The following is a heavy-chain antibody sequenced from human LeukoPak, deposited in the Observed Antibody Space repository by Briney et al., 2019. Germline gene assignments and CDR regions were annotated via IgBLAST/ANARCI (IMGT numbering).Heavy chain of an antibody. CDR1: GFTFSSYA. CDR2: ISGSGDNT. CDR3: AKEFSATPRTAAQTGDAFDV. D-gene: IGHD7-27*01. J-gene: IGHJ3*01. Sequence: GGSLRLSCAASGFTFSSYAMSWVRQAPGRGLEWVSSISGSGDNTYYADSVKGRFTISRDNSKNTLYVQMNSLRPEDTAVYYCAKEFSATPRTAAQTGDAFDVWGQGTMVTVSS. V-gene: IGHV3-23*01.